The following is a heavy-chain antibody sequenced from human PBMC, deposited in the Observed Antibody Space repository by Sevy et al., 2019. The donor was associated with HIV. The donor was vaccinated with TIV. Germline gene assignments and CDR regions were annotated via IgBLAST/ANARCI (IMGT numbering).Heavy chain of an antibody. CDR3: ARDLTASGSYDY. Sequence: GGSLRLSCAASGFTFSSYSMNWVRQAPGKGLEWVSCISSSSGYIDYADSVKGRFTISRDNAKNSLYLQMNSLRAEDKAGYYCARDLTASGSYDYWGQGTLVTVSS. CDR1: GFTFSSYS. CDR2: ISSSSGYI. V-gene: IGHV3-21*01. J-gene: IGHJ4*02. D-gene: IGHD1-26*01.